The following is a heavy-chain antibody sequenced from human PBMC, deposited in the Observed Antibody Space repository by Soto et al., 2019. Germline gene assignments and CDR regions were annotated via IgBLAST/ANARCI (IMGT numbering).Heavy chain of an antibody. CDR2: ITPESGGT. CDR3: ETDKVAFDM. Sequence: ASVKVSCKASGYMFTGYYIHWVRRAPGQVLEWMGWITPESGGTKYAEKFQGRVSMTGDTSITTAYLELSSLTSDHTAVYYCETDKVAFDMWGQGTKVTVSS. CDR1: GYMFTGYY. D-gene: IGHD3-9*01. J-gene: IGHJ3*02. V-gene: IGHV1-2*02.